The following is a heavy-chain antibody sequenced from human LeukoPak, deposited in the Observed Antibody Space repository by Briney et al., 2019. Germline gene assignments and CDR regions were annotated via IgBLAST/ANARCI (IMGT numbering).Heavy chain of an antibody. CDR1: GFTFSSYS. CDR2: ISSSSSYI. J-gene: IGHJ4*02. D-gene: IGHD3-22*01. V-gene: IGHV3-21*01. Sequence: GGSLRLSCAASGFTFSSYSMNWVRQAPGKGLEWVSSISSSSSYIYYADSVKGRFTISRDNAKNSLYLQMNSLRAEDTAVYYCAKDIAYYYDSSGPLFDNWGQGTLVTVSS. CDR3: AKDIAYYYDSSGPLFDN.